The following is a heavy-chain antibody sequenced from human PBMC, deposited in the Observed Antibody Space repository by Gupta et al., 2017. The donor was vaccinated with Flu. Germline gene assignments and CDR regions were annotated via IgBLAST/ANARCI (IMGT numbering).Heavy chain of an antibody. Sequence: GYTFTDYYIHWVRQAPGQGLEWMGWVNPDSGGINYAQKFRDRVTVTRDASIATAYMELNRLTFDDTAVYFCARAPIGIAARNGFDPWGQGTRVTVSS. J-gene: IGHJ5*02. D-gene: IGHD6-13*01. CDR1: GYTFTDYY. V-gene: IGHV1-2*02. CDR2: VNPDSGGI. CDR3: ARAPIGIAARNGFDP.